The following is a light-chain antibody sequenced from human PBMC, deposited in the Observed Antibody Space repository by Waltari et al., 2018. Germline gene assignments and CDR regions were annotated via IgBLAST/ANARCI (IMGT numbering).Light chain of an antibody. V-gene: IGKV2-28*01. CDR1: QSLLHVNGYNY. CDR3: MQALQTPLT. CDR2: LGS. Sequence: DIVMTQSPLSLPVTPGAPASISCRSSQSLLHVNGYNYLDWYLQKPGQSPQLLIYLGSNRASGVPDRFSGSGSGTDFTLKISRVEAEDVGVYYCMQALQTPLTFGGGTKVEIK. J-gene: IGKJ4*01.